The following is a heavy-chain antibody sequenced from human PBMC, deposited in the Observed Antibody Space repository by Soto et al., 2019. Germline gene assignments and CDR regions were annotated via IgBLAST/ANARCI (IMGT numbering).Heavy chain of an antibody. CDR2: INPNSGDT. V-gene: IGHV1-2*04. CDR1: GYSFTGYY. CDR3: LVVFDAFDI. D-gene: IGHD2-15*01. J-gene: IGHJ3*02. Sequence: ASVNVSCKASGYSFTGYYVHWVRQAPGQGLQWMGLINPNSGDTNYAQKFQGWVTMTRDTSISTAYMELSRLTSDDTAVYYCLVVFDAFDIWGQGTMVTVSS.